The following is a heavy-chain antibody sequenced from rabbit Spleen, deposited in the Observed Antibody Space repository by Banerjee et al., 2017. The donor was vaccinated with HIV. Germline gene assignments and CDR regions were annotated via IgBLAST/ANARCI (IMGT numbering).Heavy chain of an antibody. CDR2: IDTGSSGFT. CDR3: ARTVVPWLGLTRLDP. D-gene: IGHD4-1*01. CDR1: GVSFTSNYY. Sequence: QSLVESGGGLVQPEGSLTLTCTASGVSFTSNYYMCWVRQAPGKGLEWIACIDTGSSGFTYFASWAKGRFTISKTSSTTVTLQVTSLTAADTATYFCARTVVPWLGLTRLDPWGPGTLVTVS. J-gene: IGHJ3*01. V-gene: IGHV1S40*01.